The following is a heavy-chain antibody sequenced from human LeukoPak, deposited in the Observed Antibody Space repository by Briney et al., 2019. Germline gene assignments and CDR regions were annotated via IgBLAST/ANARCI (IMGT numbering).Heavy chain of an antibody. V-gene: IGHV1-8*01. J-gene: IGHJ5*02. D-gene: IGHD6-19*01. CDR1: GYTFTSSD. Sequence: ASVKVSCKASGYTFTSSDINWVRQASGQGLEWMGWMNPNSGCTGYAQRFQGRVTMTRNTSISTAYMELSSLRSEDTAVYYCARGYRISVNSFWFDPWGQGTLVTVSS. CDR3: ARGYRISVNSFWFDP. CDR2: MNPNSGCT.